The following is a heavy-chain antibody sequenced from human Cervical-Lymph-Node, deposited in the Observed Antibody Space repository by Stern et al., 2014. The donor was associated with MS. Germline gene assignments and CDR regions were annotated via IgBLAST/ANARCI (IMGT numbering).Heavy chain of an antibody. CDR3: ATISSGNFYRD. CDR2: IKQDGSEK. V-gene: IGHV3-7*01. CDR1: GFTFSSYY. D-gene: IGHD4-23*01. Sequence: EVQLVESGGGLVQPGGSLRLSCAASGFTFSSYYMSWVRQAPGKGLEWVANIKQDGSEKYFVGSVKGRFTISRDNAKNSLYLRMDSLRAEDTAVYYCATISSGNFYRDWGQGTLVTVSS. J-gene: IGHJ4*02.